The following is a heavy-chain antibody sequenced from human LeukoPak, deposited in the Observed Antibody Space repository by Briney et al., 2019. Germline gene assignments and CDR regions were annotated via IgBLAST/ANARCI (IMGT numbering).Heavy chain of an antibody. D-gene: IGHD5-24*01. J-gene: IGHJ4*02. CDR3: ANYGYRGFFDY. Sequence: SETLSLTCTVSGGSISNNNYYWGWIRQPPGKGLEWIGGIYYSGNTYYNPSLKSRVTISVDTSKNQFSLTLTSVTAADTAVYYCANYGYRGFFDYWGQGTLVTVSS. V-gene: IGHV4-39*01. CDR2: IYYSGNT. CDR1: GGSISNNNYY.